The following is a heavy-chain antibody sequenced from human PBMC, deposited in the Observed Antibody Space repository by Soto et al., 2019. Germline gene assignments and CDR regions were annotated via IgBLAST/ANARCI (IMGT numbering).Heavy chain of an antibody. CDR1: GFTFSNYS. CDR3: ARCLSSGWFDY. J-gene: IGHJ5*01. Sequence: EVQLVESGGGLVKPGGSLRVSCAASGFTFSNYSMNWVRQAPGKGLEWVSSISSTSKYIYYADSVKGRFTISRDNAKKSLYLQMNSLRAEDTAVYYCARCLSSGWFDYWGQGTLVTVSA. D-gene: IGHD6-19*01. CDR2: ISSTSKYI. V-gene: IGHV3-21*01.